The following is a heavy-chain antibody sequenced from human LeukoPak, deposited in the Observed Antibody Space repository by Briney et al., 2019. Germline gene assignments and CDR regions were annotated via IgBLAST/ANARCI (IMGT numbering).Heavy chain of an antibody. CDR1: GFTFNRNN. Sequence: GGSLIPTCAASGFTFNRNNMNWVRQAPGKGLEWVSYISSTSSTMYYADSVKGRFTISRDNAKNSLYLQMNSLRADDTAVYYCARETILAVAGDFWGQGTVVTVSS. V-gene: IGHV3-48*01. D-gene: IGHD6-19*01. J-gene: IGHJ4*02. CDR2: ISSTSSTM. CDR3: ARETILAVAGDF.